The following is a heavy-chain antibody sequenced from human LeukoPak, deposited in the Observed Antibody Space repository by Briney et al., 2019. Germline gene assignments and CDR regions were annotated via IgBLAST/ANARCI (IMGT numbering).Heavy chain of an antibody. Sequence: GGSLRLSCAASGFTFSDYYMSWIRQAPGKGLEWASYISSSSSYTNYADSVKGRFTISRDNAKNSLYLQMNSLRAEDTAVYYCARDITMMGYWGQGTLVTVSS. CDR2: ISSSSSYT. D-gene: IGHD3-22*01. V-gene: IGHV3-11*05. CDR3: ARDITMMGY. CDR1: GFTFSDYY. J-gene: IGHJ4*02.